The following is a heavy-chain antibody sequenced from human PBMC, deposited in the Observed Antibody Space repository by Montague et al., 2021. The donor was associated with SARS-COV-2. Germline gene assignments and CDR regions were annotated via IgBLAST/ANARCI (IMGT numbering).Heavy chain of an antibody. V-gene: IGHV3-23*01. CDR1: GFTFSNYP. Sequence: SLRLSCAASGFTFSNYPMTWVRQAPGKVLEWVSCINGHGGCTYYADSVKGRFTISRDNSKNTLYLQMNSLRAEDTAVYYCAKVLVGSYDILTGYTRNDYWGQGTMVTVSS. J-gene: IGHJ4*02. CDR3: AKVLVGSYDILTGYTRNDY. D-gene: IGHD3-9*01. CDR2: INGHGGCT.